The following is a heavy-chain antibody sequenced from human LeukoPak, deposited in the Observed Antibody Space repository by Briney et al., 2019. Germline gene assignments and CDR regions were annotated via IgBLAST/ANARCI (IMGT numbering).Heavy chain of an antibody. Sequence: GASLKISCKGSGSRFTSYWIGWVRQMPGKGLEWMGIIYHGDSDTRYSRSFQGQVTVSADKSITTAYLQWSSLKASDTAMYYCARHAAVSTSSTWYFDYWGQGTLVTVSS. CDR2: IYHGDSDT. D-gene: IGHD6-13*01. CDR1: GSRFTSYW. J-gene: IGHJ4*02. CDR3: ARHAAVSTSSTWYFDY. V-gene: IGHV5-51*01.